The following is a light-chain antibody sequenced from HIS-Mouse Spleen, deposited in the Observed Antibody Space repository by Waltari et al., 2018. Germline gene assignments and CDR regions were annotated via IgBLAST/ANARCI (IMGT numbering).Light chain of an antibody. J-gene: IGKJ1*01. CDR3: QQLNSYPPT. CDR1: QGISSY. Sequence: DIQLTQSPSFLSASVGERVTITCRASQGISSYLEWYQQKPGKAPKLLIYAASTLQSGVPSRFSGSGSGTEFTLTISSLQPEDFATYYCQQLNSYPPTFGQGTKVEIK. CDR2: AAS. V-gene: IGKV1-9*01.